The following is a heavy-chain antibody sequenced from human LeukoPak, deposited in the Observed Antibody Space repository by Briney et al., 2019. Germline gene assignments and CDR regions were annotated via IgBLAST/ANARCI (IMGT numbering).Heavy chain of an antibody. CDR3: AREGAGDDRLFDY. J-gene: IGHJ4*02. D-gene: IGHD1-26*01. CDR2: TYYRSKWYN. CDR1: GDSVSANSVA. Sequence: SQTLSLTCAISGDSVSANSVAWNWIRQSPSRGLEWLGRTYYRSKWYNDYGTSVKSRITINPDTSKNQFSLQLNSVTPEDTAVYYCAREGAGDDRLFDYWGQGTLVTVSS. V-gene: IGHV6-1*01.